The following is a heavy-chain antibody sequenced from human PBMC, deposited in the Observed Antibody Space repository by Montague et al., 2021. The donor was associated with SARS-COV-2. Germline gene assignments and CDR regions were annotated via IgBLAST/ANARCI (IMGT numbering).Heavy chain of an antibody. J-gene: IGHJ3*02. Sequence: PALVKPTQTLTLTCSFSGFSLSSSGVCVSWIRQPPGKALEWLALIHWDDDKYYNTSLKTRLTVSKDTSKNQVVLTMTNMDPVDTATYYCARSLLWFGELNAFDIWGQGTMVTVSS. D-gene: IGHD3-10*01. CDR2: IHWDDDK. V-gene: IGHV2-70*01. CDR3: ARSLLWFGELNAFDI. CDR1: GFSLSSSGVC.